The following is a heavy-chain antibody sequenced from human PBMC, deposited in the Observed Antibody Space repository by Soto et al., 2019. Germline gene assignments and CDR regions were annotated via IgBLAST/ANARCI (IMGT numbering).Heavy chain of an antibody. D-gene: IGHD6-19*01. Sequence: GGSLRLSCAASGFTFIRYDMHWVLQAPGKGLEWVAVIWYDGSNKYYADSVKGRFTISRDNSKNTLYVQMNSLRVEDTAVYYWARGVRGWYTDSLHSGQGARVTVAS. CDR2: IWYDGSNK. J-gene: IGHJ1*01. V-gene: IGHV3-33*01. CDR1: GFTFIRYD. CDR3: ARGVRGWYTDSLH.